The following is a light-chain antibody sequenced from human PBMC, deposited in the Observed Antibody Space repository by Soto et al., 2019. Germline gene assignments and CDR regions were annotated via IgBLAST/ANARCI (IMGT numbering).Light chain of an antibody. Sequence: EIVLTQSPTTLSLSPGETASLSCGASQSVSSSYLAWYQQKPGLAPRLLIYDASSRATGIPDRFSGSGSGNGFTLTISGVVPDELAGHYWQQLGSSPYTFGQGTKLEIK. CDR2: DAS. CDR1: QSVSSSY. CDR3: QQLGSSPYT. J-gene: IGKJ2*01. V-gene: IGKV3D-20*01.